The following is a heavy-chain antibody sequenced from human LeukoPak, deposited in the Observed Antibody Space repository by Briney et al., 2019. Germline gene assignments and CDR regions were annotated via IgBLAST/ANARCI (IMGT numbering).Heavy chain of an antibody. D-gene: IGHD3-10*01. V-gene: IGHV3-21*01. J-gene: IGHJ4*02. CDR2: ISSSSSYI. Sequence: GGSLRLSCAASGFTFSSYSMNWVRQAPGKGLEWVSSISSSSSYIYYADSVKGGFTISRDNAKNSLYLQMNSLRAEDTAVYYCARGGGITMVRGVTPRDDYFDYWGQGTLVTVSS. CDR3: ARGGGITMVRGVTPRDDYFDY. CDR1: GFTFSSYS.